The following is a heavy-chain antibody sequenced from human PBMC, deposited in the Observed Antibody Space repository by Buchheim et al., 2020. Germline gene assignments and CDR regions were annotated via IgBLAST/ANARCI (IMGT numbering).Heavy chain of an antibody. D-gene: IGHD1-1*01. V-gene: IGHV5-51*01. CDR1: GHSFTTYW. CDR3: ARGGTYYSYFDL. Sequence: EVQLVQSGAEVKEPAESLKISCKGSGHSFTTYWIAWVRQMPGKGLEWMGVIYPGDSDTRYSPSFQGQVTISADKSISTAYPQWSSLKASGSAMYYCARGGTYYSYFDLWGRGTL. CDR2: IYPGDSDT. J-gene: IGHJ2*01.